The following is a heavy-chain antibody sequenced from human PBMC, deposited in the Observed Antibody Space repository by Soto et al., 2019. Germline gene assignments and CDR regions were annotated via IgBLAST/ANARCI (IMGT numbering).Heavy chain of an antibody. D-gene: IGHD4-17*01. V-gene: IGHV4-59*01. CDR1: GGSISSYY. CDR2: IYYSGST. Sequence: PSETLSLTCTVSGGSISSYYWSCIRQTPGKGLEWSGYIYYSGSTNYNPSLKSRVTISVDTSKNQFSLKLSSVTAADTAVYYCARATYGDNESGYWGQGTLVTVS. CDR3: ARATYGDNESGY. J-gene: IGHJ4*02.